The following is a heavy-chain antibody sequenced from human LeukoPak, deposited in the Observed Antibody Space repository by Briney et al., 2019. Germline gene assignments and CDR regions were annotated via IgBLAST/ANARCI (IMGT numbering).Heavy chain of an antibody. CDR1: GFTFNNYA. J-gene: IGHJ4*02. CDR2: ISGSGDNT. Sequence: PGGSLRLSCAGSGFTFNNYAMGWVRQAPGKGLEWVSGISGSGDNTYYADSVKGRFTISRDNSKNTPYVQVNSLGAEDTAAYYCAKGSYYDSSGSFYFDYWGQGTLVTVSS. CDR3: AKGSYYDSSGSFYFDY. D-gene: IGHD3-22*01. V-gene: IGHV3-23*01.